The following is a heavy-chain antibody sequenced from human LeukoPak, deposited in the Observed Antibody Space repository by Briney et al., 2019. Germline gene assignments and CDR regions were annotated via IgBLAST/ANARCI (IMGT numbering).Heavy chain of an antibody. D-gene: IGHD1-26*01. CDR3: ARDSAELDY. Sequence: GGSLGLSCAASGFTFSIYSMNWVRQAPGKGLEWASSISSSSSYIHYTDSVKGRFTISRDNAKNSLYLQMSSLTAEDTALYYCARDSAELDYWGQGTLVTVSS. CDR2: ISSSSSYI. V-gene: IGHV3-21*01. J-gene: IGHJ4*02. CDR1: GFTFSIYS.